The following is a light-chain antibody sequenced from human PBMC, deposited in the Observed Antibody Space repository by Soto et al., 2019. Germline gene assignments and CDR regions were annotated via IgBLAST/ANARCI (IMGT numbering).Light chain of an antibody. CDR2: EVS. CDR3: SSYTSSSTLAYV. Sequence: QSAVTQPASVSGSPGQSITISCTGTSSDVGGYNYVSWYQQHPGKAPKLMIYEVSNRPSGVSNRFSGSKSGNTASLTISGLQAEDEADYYCSSYTSSSTLAYVFGTGTK. V-gene: IGLV2-14*01. J-gene: IGLJ1*01. CDR1: SSDVGGYNY.